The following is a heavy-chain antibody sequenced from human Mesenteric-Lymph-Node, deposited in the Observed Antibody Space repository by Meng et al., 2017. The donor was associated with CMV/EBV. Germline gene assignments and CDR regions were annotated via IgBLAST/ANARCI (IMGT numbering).Heavy chain of an antibody. Sequence: ASVKVSCKTSGYSFTTYYMHWVRQAPGQGLEWMGIINPVGGSTRNAQKFQGRVTMTSDTSTSTMYMELSSLKASDTAMYYCARRGNGMDVWGQGTTVTVSS. CDR3: ARRGNGMDV. J-gene: IGHJ6*02. D-gene: IGHD3-10*01. CDR1: GYSFTTYY. CDR2: INPVGGST. V-gene: IGHV1-46*01.